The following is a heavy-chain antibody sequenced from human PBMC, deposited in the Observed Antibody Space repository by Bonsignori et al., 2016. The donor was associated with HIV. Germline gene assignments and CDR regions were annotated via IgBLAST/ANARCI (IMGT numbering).Heavy chain of an antibody. V-gene: IGHV3-21*01. D-gene: IGHD3-3*01. CDR3: ARGAYYDFWSGYYRTEYLQH. CDR1: GFIFSRYN. J-gene: IGHJ1*01. Sequence: GGSLRLSCAASGFIFSRYNMNWVRQAPGKGLEWVSSISTSSSYKYYADSVKGRFTISRDNAKNSLYLQMNSLRAEDTAVYYCARGAYYDFWSGYYRTEYLQHWGQGTLVTVSS. CDR2: ISTSSSYK.